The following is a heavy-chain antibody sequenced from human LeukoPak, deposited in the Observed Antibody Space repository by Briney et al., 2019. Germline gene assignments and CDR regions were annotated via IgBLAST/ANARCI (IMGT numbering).Heavy chain of an antibody. J-gene: IGHJ3*02. V-gene: IGHV4-39*07. CDR3: ASPTTVTTSAYRAFDI. Sequence: PSETLSLTCTVSGGSISSSSYYWGWIRQPPGKGLEWIGSIYYSGSTNYSPSLRSRVTISVDTSKNQFSLNLRSVTAADTAVYYCASPTTVTTSAYRAFDIWGQGTMVTVSA. CDR1: GGSISSSSYY. D-gene: IGHD4-17*01. CDR2: IYYSGST.